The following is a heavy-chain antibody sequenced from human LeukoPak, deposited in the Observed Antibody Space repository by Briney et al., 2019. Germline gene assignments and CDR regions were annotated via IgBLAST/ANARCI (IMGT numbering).Heavy chain of an antibody. CDR2: ISGSGGST. D-gene: IGHD4-17*01. CDR1: GFTFSSYA. CDR3: ANWVGAYDDYSDIYYYYGMDV. J-gene: IGHJ6*02. V-gene: IGHV3-23*01. Sequence: GASLRLSCAASGFTFSSYAMSWVRQAPGKGLEWVSAISGSGGSTYYADSVKGRFTISRDNSKNTLYLQMNSLRAEDTAVYYCANWVGAYDDYSDIYYYYGMDVWGQGTTVTVSS.